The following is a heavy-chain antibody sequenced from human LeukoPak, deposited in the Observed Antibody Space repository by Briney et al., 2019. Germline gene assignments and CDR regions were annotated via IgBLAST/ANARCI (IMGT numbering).Heavy chain of an antibody. D-gene: IGHD3-10*01. CDR3: ARGSEFFDP. V-gene: IGHV4-34*09. J-gene: IGHJ5*02. Sequence: PSETLSLTCAVYGGSFSGYYWSWIRQPPGKGLEWIGEINHSGSTNYNPSLKSRVTLSVDMSKNQFSLKLTSVTAADTAVYYCARGSEFFDPWGQGTLVTVSS. CDR2: INHSGST. CDR1: GGSFSGYY.